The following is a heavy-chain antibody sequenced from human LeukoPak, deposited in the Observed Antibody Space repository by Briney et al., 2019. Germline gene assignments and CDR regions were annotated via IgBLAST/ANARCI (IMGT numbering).Heavy chain of an antibody. J-gene: IGHJ4*02. D-gene: IGHD2-21*02. CDR2: INAGNGDT. V-gene: IGHV1-3*01. CDR1: GYTFSSYA. Sequence: GASVKVSCKASGYTFSSYAMHWVRQAPGQRLEWMGWINAGNGDTKYSQKFQGRVTITRDTSASTAYMELSSLRSGDTAVYYCARVVVTANGLPDYWGQGTLVTVSS. CDR3: ARVVVTANGLPDY.